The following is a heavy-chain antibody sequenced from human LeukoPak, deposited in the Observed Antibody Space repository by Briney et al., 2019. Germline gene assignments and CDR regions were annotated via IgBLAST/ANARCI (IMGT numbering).Heavy chain of an antibody. V-gene: IGHV3-48*03. CDR1: GFTFSSYE. D-gene: IGHD1-14*01. CDR3: ARDDRIAGRAFDI. Sequence: GGSLRLSCAASGFTFSSYEMSWVRQAPGKGLEWVSYISGSGSTIYYADSVKGRFTISRDNAKNSLYLQMNSLRAEDTAVYYCARDDRIAGRAFDIWGQRTMVTVSS. CDR2: ISGSGSTI. J-gene: IGHJ3*02.